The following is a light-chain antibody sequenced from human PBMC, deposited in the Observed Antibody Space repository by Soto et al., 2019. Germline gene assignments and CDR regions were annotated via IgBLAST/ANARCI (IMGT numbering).Light chain of an antibody. CDR3: QQYYSTPYT. Sequence: DIVMTQSPDSLAVSLGERATINCKSSQSVLYSSNNKNYLAWYQQKPGQSPKLLIYWAYTRESGVPDRFSASGSGTDFTLTISSLQAEDVAVYACQQYYSTPYTFGQGTKLEIK. CDR2: WAY. J-gene: IGKJ2*01. CDR1: QSVLYSSNNKNY. V-gene: IGKV4-1*01.